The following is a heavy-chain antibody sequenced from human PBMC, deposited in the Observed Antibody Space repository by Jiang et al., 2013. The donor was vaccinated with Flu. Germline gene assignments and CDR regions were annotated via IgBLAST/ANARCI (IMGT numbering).Heavy chain of an antibody. CDR2: VYYTGST. CDR1: GDSISNYY. Sequence: SGSGLVKPPETLSLTCSVSGDSISNYYWNWIRQPPGKGLEWIAYVYYTGSTNYNPSLKSRVTVSVDTSKNQFSLKVNSVTAADTAVYYCARDACSGANCFLDYWGQGILVTVSS. CDR3: ARDACSGANCFLDY. J-gene: IGHJ4*02. D-gene: IGHD2-15*01. V-gene: IGHV4-59*01.